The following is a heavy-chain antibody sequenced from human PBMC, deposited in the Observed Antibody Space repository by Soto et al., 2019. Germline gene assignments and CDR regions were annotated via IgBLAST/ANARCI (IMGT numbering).Heavy chain of an antibody. V-gene: IGHV3-53*01. CDR3: ARDTSGSYLGGAFDI. CDR2: IYSGGST. J-gene: IGHJ3*02. D-gene: IGHD1-26*01. CDR1: GFTVSSNY. Sequence: VQLVESGGGLIQPGGSLRLSCAASGFTVSSNYMSWVRQAPGKGLEWVSVIYSGGSTYYADSVKGRFTISRDNSKNTLYLQMNSLRAEDTAVYYCARDTSGSYLGGAFDIWGQGTMVTVSS.